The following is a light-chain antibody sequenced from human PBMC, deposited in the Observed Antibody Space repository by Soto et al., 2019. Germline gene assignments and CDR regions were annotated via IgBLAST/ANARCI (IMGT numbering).Light chain of an antibody. V-gene: IGKV3-15*01. CDR2: GAS. CDR1: QSVATN. Sequence: VMTQSPATLSVSPGERVTLSCRASQSVATNLAWYQQRPGQAPRLLIYGASKRAIGLPARFSGSGSGTEFTLTISIQQSEDVAVYYCQQYNDWPQTLGQGTKVEIK. CDR3: QQYNDWPQT. J-gene: IGKJ1*01.